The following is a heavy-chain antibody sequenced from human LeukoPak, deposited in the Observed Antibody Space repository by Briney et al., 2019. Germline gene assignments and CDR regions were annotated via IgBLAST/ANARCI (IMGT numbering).Heavy chain of an antibody. D-gene: IGHD5-18*01. CDR1: GFTFSSYW. V-gene: IGHV3-7*01. J-gene: IGHJ4*02. CDR3: ARDPDTAMETPFDY. Sequence: GGSLRLSCAASGFTFSSYWMSWVRQAPGKGLEWVANIMQDGSEKYYVDSVKGRFTISRDNAKNSLYLQMNSLRAEDTAVYYCARDPDTAMETPFDYWGQGTLVTVSS. CDR2: IMQDGSEK.